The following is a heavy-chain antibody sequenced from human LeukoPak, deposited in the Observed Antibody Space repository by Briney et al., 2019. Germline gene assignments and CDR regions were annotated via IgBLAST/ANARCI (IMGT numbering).Heavy chain of an antibody. D-gene: IGHD2-15*01. CDR2: IYTSGST. CDR3: ARDSVVVAAATWRDAFDI. Sequence: SETLSLTCTVSGGSISSGSYYWSWIRQPAGKGLEWIGRIYTSGSTNYNPSLKSRVTISVDTSKNQFSLKLSSVTAADTAVYYCARDSVVVAAATWRDAFDIWGQGTMVTVSS. J-gene: IGHJ3*02. V-gene: IGHV4-61*02. CDR1: GGSISSGSYY.